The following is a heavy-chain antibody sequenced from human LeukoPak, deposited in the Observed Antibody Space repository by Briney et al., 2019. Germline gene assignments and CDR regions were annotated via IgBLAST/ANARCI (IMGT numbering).Heavy chain of an antibody. CDR3: ARGGGTYHYGSGSYYRGPIFDY. J-gene: IGHJ4*02. D-gene: IGHD3-10*01. Sequence: SETLSLTCSVSGCSISSDSSSSYFRAWSRQPPGRGKEWRGSINYTETTYYNPSLNSRGTIFMDSSNHQISLKLSSLTAADTAVYFCARGGGTYHYGSGSYYRGPIFDYWGQGTLVTVSS. CDR2: INYTETT. CDR1: GCSISSDSSSSYF. V-gene: IGHV4-39*01.